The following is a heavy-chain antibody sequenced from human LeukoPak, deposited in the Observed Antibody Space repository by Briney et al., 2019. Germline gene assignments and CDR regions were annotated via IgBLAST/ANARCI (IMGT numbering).Heavy chain of an antibody. CDR2: INSDGSST. V-gene: IGHV3-74*01. D-gene: IGHD3/OR15-3a*01. J-gene: IGHJ3*02. CDR1: GFTFSSYW. Sequence: GGSLRLSCAASGFTFSSYWMHWVRQAPGKGLVWVSRINSDGSSTSYPDSVKGRFTISRDNAKNTLYLQMNSLRAEDTAVYYCAKSRVDGLAFDIWGQGTMVTVSS. CDR3: AKSRVDGLAFDI.